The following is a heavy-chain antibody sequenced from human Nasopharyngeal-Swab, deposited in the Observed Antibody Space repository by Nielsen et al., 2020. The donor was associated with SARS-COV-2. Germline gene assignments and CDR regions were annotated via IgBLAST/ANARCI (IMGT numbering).Heavy chain of an antibody. CDR3: VKDTDAVVTRALDI. CDR1: GLNFDNYA. CDR2: ISWNSGNT. D-gene: IGHD4-23*01. V-gene: IGHV3-9*01. Sequence: GGSLRLSCAASGLNFDNYAMHWVRQIQGKGLEWVSAISWNSGNTGYAGSVKGRFTISRDNAKNSVFLQMNSLTPEDTALYYCVKDTDAVVTRALDIWGRGTMVTVSS. J-gene: IGHJ3*02.